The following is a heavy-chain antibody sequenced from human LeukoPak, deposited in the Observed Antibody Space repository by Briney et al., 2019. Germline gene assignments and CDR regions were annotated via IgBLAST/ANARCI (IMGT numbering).Heavy chain of an antibody. Sequence: PGGSLRLSCAASRFTFSSYWMSWVRQAPGKGLEWVGNIKQDGSEILYVGSVKGRFTISRDNAKNSLYLQMNSLRAEDTAVYYCARDLPVVGAPGFDYWGQGTLVTVSS. CDR3: ARDLPVVGAPGFDY. J-gene: IGHJ4*02. CDR1: RFTFSSYW. CDR2: IKQDGSEI. D-gene: IGHD1-26*01. V-gene: IGHV3-7*01.